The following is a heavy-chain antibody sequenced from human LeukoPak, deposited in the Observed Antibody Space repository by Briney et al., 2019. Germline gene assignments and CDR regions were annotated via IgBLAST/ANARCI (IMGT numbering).Heavy chain of an antibody. D-gene: IGHD2-2*01. CDR1: GFTFSSYG. CDR2: IRYDGSNK. J-gene: IGHJ6*03. V-gene: IGHV3-30*02. CDR3: AKEYCSSTSCYYYYMDV. Sequence: GSLRLSCAASGFTFSSYGMHWVRQAPGKGLEWVAFIRYDGSNKYYADSVKGRFTISRDNSKNTLYLQMNSLRAEDTAVYYCAKEYCSSTSCYYYYMDVWGKGTTVTISS.